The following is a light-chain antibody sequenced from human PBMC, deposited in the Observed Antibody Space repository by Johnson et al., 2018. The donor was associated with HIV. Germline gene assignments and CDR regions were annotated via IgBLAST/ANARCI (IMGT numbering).Light chain of an antibody. CDR1: SSNIGNNY. Sequence: QSVLTQPPSVSAAPGQKVTISCSGSSSNIGNNYVSWYQQLPGTAPKLLIYENNKRPSGIPDRFSGSKSGTSATLGITGLQTGDEADYYCGTWDNSLSVLFGTGTKVTVL. J-gene: IGLJ1*01. CDR2: ENN. CDR3: GTWDNSLSVL. V-gene: IGLV1-51*02.